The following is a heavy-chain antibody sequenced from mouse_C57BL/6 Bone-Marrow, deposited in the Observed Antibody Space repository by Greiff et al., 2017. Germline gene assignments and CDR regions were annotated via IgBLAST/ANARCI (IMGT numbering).Heavy chain of an antibody. V-gene: IGHV1-64*01. CDR3: ARNYGSSSGDY. Sequence: QVQLQQPGAELVKPGASVKLSCTASGYTFTSYWMHWVKQRPGQGLEWIGMIHPNSGSTNYNEKFKSKATLTVDKSSSTAYMQLSSLTSEDSAVYYCARNYGSSSGDYWGQGTTLTVSA. J-gene: IGHJ2*01. CDR1: GYTFTSYW. CDR2: IHPNSGST. D-gene: IGHD1-1*01.